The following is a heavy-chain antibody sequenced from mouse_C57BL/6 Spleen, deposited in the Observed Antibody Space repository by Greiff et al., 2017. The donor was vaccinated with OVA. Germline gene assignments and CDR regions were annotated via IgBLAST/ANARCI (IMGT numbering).Heavy chain of an antibody. Sequence: VKLMESGPGLVQPSQSLSITCTVSGFSLTSYGVHWVRQSPGKGLEWLGVIWRGGSTDYNAAFMSRLSITKDNSKSQVFFKMNSLQADDTAIYYCAKEGEYYYYDGGYCDVWGTGTTVTVSS. D-gene: IGHD2-4*01. J-gene: IGHJ1*03. CDR3: AKEGEYYYYDGGYCDV. CDR2: IWRGGST. CDR1: GFSLTSYG. V-gene: IGHV2-5*01.